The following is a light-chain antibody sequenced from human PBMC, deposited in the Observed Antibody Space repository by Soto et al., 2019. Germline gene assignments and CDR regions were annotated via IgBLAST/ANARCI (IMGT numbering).Light chain of an antibody. V-gene: IGLV2-23*03. CDR3: CSYGGRSAFAV. CDR1: SSDVGSYDL. Sequence: QSVLTQPASVSGSPGQSITISCTGTSSDVGSYDLVSWYQQHPGKAPKLMIYEGTKRPSGVSDRFSGSKSGNTASLTISGLQAEDEADYYCCSYGGRSAFAVFGGGTKLTVL. J-gene: IGLJ2*01. CDR2: EGT.